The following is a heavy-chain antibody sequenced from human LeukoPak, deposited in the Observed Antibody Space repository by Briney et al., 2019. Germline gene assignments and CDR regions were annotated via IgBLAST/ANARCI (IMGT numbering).Heavy chain of an antibody. J-gene: IGHJ4*02. D-gene: IGHD4-17*01. CDR3: ATVETTVTTFDY. CDR1: GYTLTELS. Sequence: WASVKVSCKVSGYTLTELSMHWVRQAPGKGLEWMGGFDPEDGETIYAQKFQGRVTMTEDTSTDTAYMELSSLRSEDTAAYYCATVETTVTTFDYWGQGTLVTVSS. CDR2: FDPEDGET. V-gene: IGHV1-24*01.